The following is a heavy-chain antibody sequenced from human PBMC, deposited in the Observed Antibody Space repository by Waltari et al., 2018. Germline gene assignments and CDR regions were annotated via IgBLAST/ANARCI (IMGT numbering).Heavy chain of an antibody. CDR3: ARQTGPGYVYCGGDCPSPYFDY. CDR1: GYSFTSHW. V-gene: IGHV5-51*01. J-gene: IGHJ4*02. CDR2: IDPGDSDT. Sequence: VQLVQSGAEVKKPGESLKISCKGSGYSFTSHWIGWVRQMPGKGREWMGIIDPGDSDTRYSPSFQGQVTISADKSISTAYLQWSSLKASDTAMYYCARQTGPGYVYCGGDCPSPYFDYWGQGTLVTVSS. D-gene: IGHD2-21*01.